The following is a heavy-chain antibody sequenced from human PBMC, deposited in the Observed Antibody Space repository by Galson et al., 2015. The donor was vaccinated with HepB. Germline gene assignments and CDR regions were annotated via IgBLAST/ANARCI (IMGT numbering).Heavy chain of an antibody. CDR1: GYTFTSYY. J-gene: IGHJ4*02. Sequence: SVKVSCKASGYTFTSYYMHWVRQAPGQGLEWMGIINPSGGSTSYAQKLQGRVTMTRDTSTSTVYMELSSLRSEDTAVYYCARGGRYYDILTGSFDYWGQGTLVTVSS. V-gene: IGHV1-46*04. CDR3: ARGGRYYDILTGSFDY. CDR2: INPSGGST. D-gene: IGHD3-9*01.